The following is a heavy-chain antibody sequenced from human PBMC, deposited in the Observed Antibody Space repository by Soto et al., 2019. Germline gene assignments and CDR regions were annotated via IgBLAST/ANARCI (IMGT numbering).Heavy chain of an antibody. CDR1: GGSISGYY. CDR3: ARHSNEYRKSLDY. V-gene: IGHV4-59*08. J-gene: IGHJ4*02. CDR2: IYYSGST. Sequence: QLQLQESGPGLVKPSETLSLTCTVSGGSISGYYWSWIRQPPGKGLEWIAYIYYSGSTNSNPSLKSRVTISVGTSKNQFSLKLSSVTAADTAVYYCARHSNEYRKSLDYWGQGTLFTVSS. D-gene: IGHD1-1*01.